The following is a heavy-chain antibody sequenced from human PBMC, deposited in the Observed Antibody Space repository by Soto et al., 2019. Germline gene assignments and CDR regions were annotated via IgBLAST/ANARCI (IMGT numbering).Heavy chain of an antibody. Sequence: GGSLRLSCAASGFTFSDYYMSWIRQAPGKGLEWISHISDSATTMYYADSVKGRFTISRDNARKSLFLHMSSLRAEDTAVYYCARDTAFISSGLFNPWGQGTLVTVSS. CDR1: GFTFSDYY. D-gene: IGHD3-22*01. CDR3: ARDTAFISSGLFNP. J-gene: IGHJ5*02. V-gene: IGHV3-11*01. CDR2: ISDSATTM.